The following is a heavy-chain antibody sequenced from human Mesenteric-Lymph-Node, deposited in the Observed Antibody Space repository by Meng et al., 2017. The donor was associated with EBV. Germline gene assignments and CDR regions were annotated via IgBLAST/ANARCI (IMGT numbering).Heavy chain of an antibody. J-gene: IGHJ4*02. Sequence: EAQLLESGGGLVQPGGSQRLSCAGSGLTLSNYAMSWVRQAPGKGLEWVATISGSGDYKDYADSVKGRFTISRDNSKNRLYLQMTSLRAHDTAVYYCAKSDTEWLLPLYFDQWGQGTLVTVSS. V-gene: IGHV3-23*01. D-gene: IGHD5-12*01. CDR2: ISGSGDYK. CDR3: AKSDTEWLLPLYFDQ. CDR1: GLTLSNYA.